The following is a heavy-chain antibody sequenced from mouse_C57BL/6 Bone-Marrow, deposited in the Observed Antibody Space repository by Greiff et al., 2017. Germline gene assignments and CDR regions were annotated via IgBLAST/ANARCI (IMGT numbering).Heavy chain of an antibody. D-gene: IGHD4-1*01. CDR1: GFSLTSYS. CDR2: IWPGGGT. V-gene: IGHV2-9-1*01. J-gene: IGHJ2*01. Sequence: VQLQQSGPGLVAPSQSLSITCAVSGFSLTSYSISWVRQPPGKGLEWLGVIWPGGGTNYNSPLKSRLSISKDNSKSQVFLKMNSLQTYDTARYYSARLTGYFDYWGKGTTLTVSS. CDR3: ARLTGYFDY.